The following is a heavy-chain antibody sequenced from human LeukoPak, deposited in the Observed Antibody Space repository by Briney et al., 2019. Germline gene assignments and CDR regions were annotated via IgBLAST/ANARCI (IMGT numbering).Heavy chain of an antibody. Sequence: SETLSLTCTVSGGSISSYYWSWIRQPPGKGLEWIGSIYHTGNTHYNPSLKSRVAMFVDTSKNQFSLKLSSVTAADTAVYYCARARITIFGVVIGWDYWGQGTLVTVSS. D-gene: IGHD3-3*01. CDR1: GGSISSYY. J-gene: IGHJ4*02. CDR3: ARARITIFGVVIGWDY. CDR2: IYHTGNT. V-gene: IGHV4-59*04.